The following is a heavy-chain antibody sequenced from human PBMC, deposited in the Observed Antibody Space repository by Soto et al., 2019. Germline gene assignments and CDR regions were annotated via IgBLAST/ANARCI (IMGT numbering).Heavy chain of an antibody. CDR1: GFIFNSFG. J-gene: IGHJ4*02. Sequence: QVQLVESGGGVVQPGRSLRLSCAASGFIFNSFGMHWVRQAPGKGLEWVAVIWNDGSNTYYADSAKGRFTISRDNSENTVYLQMNSLRAEDTAVYYCARHRIGSGSYSFAYWGQGTLVTVTS. D-gene: IGHD1-26*01. CDR3: ARHRIGSGSYSFAY. CDR2: IWNDGSNT. V-gene: IGHV3-33*01.